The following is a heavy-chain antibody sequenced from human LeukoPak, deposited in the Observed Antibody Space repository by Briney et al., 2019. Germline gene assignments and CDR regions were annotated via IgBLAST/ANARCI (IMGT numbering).Heavy chain of an antibody. V-gene: IGHV3-33*06. CDR1: GFTFSNYG. D-gene: IGHD6-13*01. Sequence: GGSLRLSWAASGFTFSNYGMHWVRQAPGKGLDWVAVIWYDGSYKYYADSVKGLFTISRDNSKNTLYLQMNSLRAQDTAVYYCAKVVQYTASAGTGLDYWGQGTLVTVSS. CDR2: IWYDGSYK. J-gene: IGHJ4*02. CDR3: AKVVQYTASAGTGLDY.